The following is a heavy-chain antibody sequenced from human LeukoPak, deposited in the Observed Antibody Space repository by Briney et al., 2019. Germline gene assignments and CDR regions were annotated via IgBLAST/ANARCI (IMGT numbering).Heavy chain of an antibody. J-gene: IGHJ3*02. V-gene: IGHV1-24*01. Sequence: ASVKVSCKASGYTFTSYGVSWVRQAPGKGLERMGGFDPEDGETIYAQKFQGRVTMTEDTSTDTAYMELSSLRSEDTAVYYCATGGDCSGGSCPHGAFDIWGQGTMVTVSS. CDR2: FDPEDGET. D-gene: IGHD2-15*01. CDR1: GYTFTSYG. CDR3: ATGGDCSGGSCPHGAFDI.